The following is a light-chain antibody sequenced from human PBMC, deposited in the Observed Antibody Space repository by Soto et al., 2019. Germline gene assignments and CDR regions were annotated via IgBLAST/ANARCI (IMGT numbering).Light chain of an antibody. CDR1: QSVSSSY. J-gene: IGKJ1*01. V-gene: IGKV3-20*01. CDR2: GAS. Sequence: EIVLTQSPGTLSWSPGERTTLSCRASQSVSSSYLAWYQQKPGQAPRLLIYGASIRATGIPDRFSGSGSGADFTLTITRLEPEDFAVYYCQQYRSSPWTPGQGTKVEIK. CDR3: QQYRSSPWT.